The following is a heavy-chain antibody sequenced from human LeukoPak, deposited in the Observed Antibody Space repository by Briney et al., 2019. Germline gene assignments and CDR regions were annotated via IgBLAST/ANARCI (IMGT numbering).Heavy chain of an antibody. J-gene: IGHJ4*02. D-gene: IGHD1-26*01. CDR3: ARDVGADF. CDR1: GFTFTDFY. CDR2: ISDSGTTV. V-gene: IGHV3-11*04. Sequence: GGSLRLSCAASGFTFTDFYMTWIRQAPGKGLQWVAYISDSGTTVDYADSVKGRFSISRDNTENSLYLQMNSLRVEDTGFYYCARDVGADFWGQGTLVTVSS.